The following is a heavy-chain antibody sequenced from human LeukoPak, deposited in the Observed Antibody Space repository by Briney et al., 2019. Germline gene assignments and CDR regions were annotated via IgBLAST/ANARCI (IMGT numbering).Heavy chain of an antibody. CDR2: ISSSGSVT. V-gene: IGHV3-48*03. CDR3: ARDAGNYGGNSYFDS. J-gene: IGHJ4*02. D-gene: IGHD4-23*01. Sequence: PGGSLRLSCVASGFTFSSYEMSWVRQAPGKGLEWVSYISSSGSVTHYADSVKGRFTVSRDNAKDSLFLQIKSLRAEDTATYYCARDAGNYGGNSYFDSWGQGTLVTVSS. CDR1: GFTFSSYE.